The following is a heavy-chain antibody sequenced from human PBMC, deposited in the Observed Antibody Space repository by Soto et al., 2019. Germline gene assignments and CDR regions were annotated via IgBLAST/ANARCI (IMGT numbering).Heavy chain of an antibody. CDR3: AREWSAFDY. Sequence: SETLSLTCTVSGDSFSRYKWSWIRQPPGKGLEYIGYMYASGYTDYNPSLKSRVTMSLDTSKNQYSLKLTSATAADTAVYYCAREWSAFDYWGQGTLVTVSS. CDR1: GDSFSRYK. J-gene: IGHJ4*02. D-gene: IGHD2-15*01. CDR2: MYASGYT. V-gene: IGHV4-59*01.